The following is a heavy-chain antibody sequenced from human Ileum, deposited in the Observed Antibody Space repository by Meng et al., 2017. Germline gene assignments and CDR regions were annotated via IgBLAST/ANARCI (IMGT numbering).Heavy chain of an antibody. V-gene: IGHV4-61*01. CDR1: GASCSSNTDG. CDR2: GST. CDR3: ARDHWGSLDY. J-gene: IGHJ4*02. Sequence: LLQESGPVLVRPSDTLSLTCTVSGASCSSNTDGWGWIRQPPGKGLEWIGYGSTNHNPSLKSRVTISVDTSKNQFFLTLNSVTAADTAIYYCARDHWGSLDYWGQGILVTVSS. D-gene: IGHD7-27*01.